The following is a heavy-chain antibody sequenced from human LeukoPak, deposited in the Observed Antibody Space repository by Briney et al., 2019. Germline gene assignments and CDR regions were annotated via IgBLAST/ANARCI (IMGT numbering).Heavy chain of an antibody. CDR2: IYSGGST. V-gene: IGHV3-66*01. J-gene: IGHJ4*02. Sequence: LSGGSLRLSCAASEFSVGSNYMTWVRQAPGKGLEWVSLIYSGGSTYYADSVKGRFTISRDNSKNTLYLQMNSLRAEDTAVYYCARVWELEYYFDYWGQGTLVTVSS. CDR3: ARVWELEYYFDY. CDR1: EFSVGSNY. D-gene: IGHD1-7*01.